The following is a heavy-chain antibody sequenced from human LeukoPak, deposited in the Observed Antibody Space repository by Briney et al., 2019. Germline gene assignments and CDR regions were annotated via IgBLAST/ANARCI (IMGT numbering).Heavy chain of an antibody. J-gene: IGHJ3*02. V-gene: IGHV1-2*02. D-gene: IGHD1-1*01. CDR1: GYTFTGCY. Sequence: ASVKVSCKASGYTFTGCYMHWVRQAPGQGLEWMGWINPNSGGTNYAQRFHGRVTMTRDKSITTAYMELSRVRYDDTAVYYCARAREESTGNYDAFDIWGQGTMVTVSS. CDR3: ARAREESTGNYDAFDI. CDR2: INPNSGGT.